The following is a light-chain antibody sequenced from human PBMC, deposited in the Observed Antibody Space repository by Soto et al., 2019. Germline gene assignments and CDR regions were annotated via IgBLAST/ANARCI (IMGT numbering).Light chain of an antibody. CDR1: QSVSSNF. V-gene: IGKV3-20*01. CDR2: GAS. J-gene: IGKJ1*01. Sequence: EIVLTQSPGTLSLSPGDRATLSCRASQSVSSNFLAWYQQKPGQAPRLLIYGASIRATGIPDRFSGSGSGTDFTLTNRRLEPEDFAMYFCHQYGSSPRTFGQGTKAEIK. CDR3: HQYGSSPRT.